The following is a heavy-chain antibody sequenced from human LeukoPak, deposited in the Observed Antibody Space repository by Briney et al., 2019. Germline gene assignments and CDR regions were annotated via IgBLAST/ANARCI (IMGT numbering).Heavy chain of an antibody. Sequence: PGGSLRLSCAASGFTFSGYYMSWIRQAPGKGLEWVSYISSSGSTIYYADSVKGRFTISRDNAKSSLYLQMNSLRAEDTAVYYCARTDRVAGRRGYLDYWGQGTLVTVSS. CDR1: GFTFSGYY. V-gene: IGHV3-11*04. CDR3: ARTDRVAGRRGYLDY. CDR2: ISSSGSTI. D-gene: IGHD6-19*01. J-gene: IGHJ4*02.